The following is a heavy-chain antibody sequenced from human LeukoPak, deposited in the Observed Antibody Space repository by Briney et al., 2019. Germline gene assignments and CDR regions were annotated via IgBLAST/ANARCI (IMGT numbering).Heavy chain of an antibody. CDR3: ARGWLQPYWYFDL. CDR1: GYTFTNYG. CDR2: ISPYNGNA. V-gene: IGHV1-18*01. D-gene: IGHD5-24*01. J-gene: IGHJ2*01. Sequence: ASVKVSCKSSGYTFTNYGIIWVRQAPGRGLEWMGWISPYNGNADYAQKLQGRVTMTTDTSTTTAYMELRSLRSDDTAVYYCARGWLQPYWYFDLWGRGTLVTVSS.